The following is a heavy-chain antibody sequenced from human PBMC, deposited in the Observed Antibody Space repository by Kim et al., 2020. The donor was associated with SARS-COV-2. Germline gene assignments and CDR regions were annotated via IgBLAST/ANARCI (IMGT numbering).Heavy chain of an antibody. CDR3: ARTFNWSDFDY. V-gene: IGHV4-59*01. CDR2: T. J-gene: IGHJ4*02. D-gene: IGHD1-1*01. Sequence: TYYNPSLKSRVTISLETSKMQFSLKLSSVTAADTAVYYCARTFNWSDFDYWGQGTLVTVSS.